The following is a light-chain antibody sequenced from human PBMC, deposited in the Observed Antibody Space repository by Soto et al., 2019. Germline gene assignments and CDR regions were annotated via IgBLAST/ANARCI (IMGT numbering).Light chain of an antibody. CDR2: AAS. CDR1: QSITSY. J-gene: IGKJ1*01. V-gene: IGKV1-39*01. Sequence: DLQMTQSPSSLSASVGDRVTITCRASQSITSYLNWYQQKPGRAPKLLIYAASSLQSGVPSRFSASGSATDFTLTISSLHPEDFATYDCQQSYSAPWTFGQGTKVEIK. CDR3: QQSYSAPWT.